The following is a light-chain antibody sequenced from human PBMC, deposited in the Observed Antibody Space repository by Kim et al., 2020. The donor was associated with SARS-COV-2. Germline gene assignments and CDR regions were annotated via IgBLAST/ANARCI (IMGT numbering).Light chain of an antibody. V-gene: IGKV3-11*01. J-gene: IGKJ4*01. CDR2: DAS. Sequence: LSLAPGERATLSCRASQSVSSYLAWYQQKPGQAPRLLIYDASKRATGIPAWFSGSGSGTDFTLTISSLEPEDSAVYYCQQRSDWLTFGGGTKLEIK. CDR1: QSVSSY. CDR3: QQRSDWLT.